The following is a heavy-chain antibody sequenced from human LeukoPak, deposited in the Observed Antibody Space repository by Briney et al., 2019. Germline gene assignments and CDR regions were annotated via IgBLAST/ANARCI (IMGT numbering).Heavy chain of an antibody. CDR3: ARGDYETHGYQTR. J-gene: IGHJ4*02. CDR1: GYTFTDYG. V-gene: IGHV7-4-1*02. CDR2: INTNTGNP. Sequence: ASVKVSCKASGYTFTDYGMHWVRQAPGQGLEWMGWINTNTGNPTYAQGFTGRFVFSLDTSVSTAYLQISSLKADDTAMYYCARGDYETHGYQTRWGQGTLVTVSS. D-gene: IGHD3-22*01.